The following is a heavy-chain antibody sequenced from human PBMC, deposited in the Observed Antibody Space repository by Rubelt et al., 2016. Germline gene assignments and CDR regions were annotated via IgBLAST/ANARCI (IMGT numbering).Heavy chain of an antibody. CDR2: INHSGST. J-gene: IGHJ6*02. Sequence: QLHLQESGPGLVKPSETLSLTCPVSGGSITSSSHYWAWIRQPPGKGLEWIGEINHSGSTNYNPSPKSRVPISLDTSKNQFSRKRSSVTAAETAVYYGARGGKQQLGPYYYVMDVWGQGTTVTVSS. D-gene: IGHD6-13*01. CDR3: ARGGKQQLGPYYYVMDV. CDR1: GGSITSSSHY. V-gene: IGHV4-39*07.